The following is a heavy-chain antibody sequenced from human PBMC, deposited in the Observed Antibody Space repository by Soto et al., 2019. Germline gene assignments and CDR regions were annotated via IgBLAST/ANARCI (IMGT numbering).Heavy chain of an antibody. J-gene: IGHJ4*02. D-gene: IGHD4-17*01. V-gene: IGHV2-5*02. CDR2: LYWDDDK. Sequence: QITLKESGPTLVKPTQTLTLTCTFSGFSLNTSGVGVGWIRQPPGKALEWLALLYWDDDKRYSPSLKSRLTXTXXTSKNQVVLTMTNMDPVDTATYYCAHRQRTVYFDYWGQGTLVTVSS. CDR3: AHRQRTVYFDY. CDR1: GFSLNTSGVG.